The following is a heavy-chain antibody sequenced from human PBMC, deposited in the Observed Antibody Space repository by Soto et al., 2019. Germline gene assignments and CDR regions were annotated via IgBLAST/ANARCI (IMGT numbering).Heavy chain of an antibody. CDR1: GFTFGDYA. J-gene: IGHJ3*02. CDR2: IRSKAYGGTT. CDR3: TRDSKAYDYVPLEAFDI. Sequence: GGSLRLSCTASGFTFGDYAMSWFRQAPGKGLEWVGFIRSKAYGGTTEYAASGNGRFTISSDDSKSIAYLQMNSLKTEDTAVYYCTRDSKAYDYVPLEAFDIWGQGTMVTVSS. D-gene: IGHD3-16*01. V-gene: IGHV3-49*03.